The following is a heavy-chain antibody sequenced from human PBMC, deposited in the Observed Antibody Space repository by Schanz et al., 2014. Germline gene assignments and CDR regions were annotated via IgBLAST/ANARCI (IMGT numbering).Heavy chain of an antibody. Sequence: EVQLAESGGGLVQPGGSLRLSCAASGFTFSSYAMSWVRQAPGKGLEWVANIKHDGSVKDYVDSVKGRFTISRDNAKNSLFLQMNSLRAEDTAVYYCLAPDYGMDVWGQGTTVTVSS. CDR2: IKHDGSVK. J-gene: IGHJ6*02. CDR1: GFTFSSYA. CDR3: LAPDYGMDV. V-gene: IGHV3-7*01.